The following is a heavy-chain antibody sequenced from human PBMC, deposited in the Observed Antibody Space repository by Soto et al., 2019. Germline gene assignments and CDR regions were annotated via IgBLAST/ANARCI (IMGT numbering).Heavy chain of an antibody. J-gene: IGHJ3*02. D-gene: IGHD5-12*01. CDR2: INPSGGST. CDR3: ASRRDGYKRFDAFDI. Sequence: VSVKVSCQASGYTFTSYYMHWVRQAPGQGLEWMGIINPSGGSTSYAQKFQGRVTMTRDTSTSTVYMELSSLRSEDTAVYYCASRRDGYKRFDAFDIWGQGTMVTVSS. V-gene: IGHV1-46*01. CDR1: GYTFTSYY.